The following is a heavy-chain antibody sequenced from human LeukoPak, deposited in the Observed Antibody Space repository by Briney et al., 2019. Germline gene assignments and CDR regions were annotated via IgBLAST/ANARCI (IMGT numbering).Heavy chain of an antibody. CDR3: ARRGDYYDSSGYYYGGDYFDY. Sequence: GRSLRLSCAASGFTFSSYGMPWVRQAPGKGLEWVAVIWYDGSNKYYADSVKGRFTISRDNSKNTLYLQMNSLRAEDTAVYYCARRGDYYDSSGYYYGGDYFDYWGQGTLVTVSS. J-gene: IGHJ4*02. CDR2: IWYDGSNK. CDR1: GFTFSSYG. V-gene: IGHV3-33*01. D-gene: IGHD3-22*01.